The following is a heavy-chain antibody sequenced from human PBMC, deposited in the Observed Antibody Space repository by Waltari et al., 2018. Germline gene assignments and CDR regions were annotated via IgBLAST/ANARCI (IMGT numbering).Heavy chain of an antibody. J-gene: IGHJ4*02. V-gene: IGHV3-9*03. D-gene: IGHD2-2*01. CDR3: AKDMRRYCSSTSCPGGFDY. CDR2: LSWNSGSI. Sequence: VQLVESGGGLVQLGRSLRLYCAASGFTFADYAMHLVRQAPGKGLAWVYGLSWNSGSIGYADSVKGRFTIARDNAKNSLYLQMNSLRAEDMALYYCAKDMRRYCSSTSCPGGFDYWGQGTLVTVSS. CDR1: GFTFADYA.